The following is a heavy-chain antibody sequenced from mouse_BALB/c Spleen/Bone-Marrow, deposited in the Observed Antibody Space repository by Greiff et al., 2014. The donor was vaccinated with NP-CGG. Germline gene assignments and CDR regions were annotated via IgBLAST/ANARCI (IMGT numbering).Heavy chain of an antibody. CDR1: GYTFTSYW. CDR3: ARARSTVITTWYFDV. D-gene: IGHD2-4*01. V-gene: IGHV1S41*01. Sequence: DLVKPGASVKLSCKASGYTFTSYWINWIKQRPGQGLEWIGRFAPGSGNTYYNEMLKGKATLTVDTSSSTAYIQLSSLSSEGSAVYFCARARSTVITTWYFDVWGAGTTVTVSS. J-gene: IGHJ1*01. CDR2: FAPGSGNT.